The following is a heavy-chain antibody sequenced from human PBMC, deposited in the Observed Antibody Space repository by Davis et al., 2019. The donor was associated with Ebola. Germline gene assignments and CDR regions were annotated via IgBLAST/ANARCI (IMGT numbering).Heavy chain of an antibody. J-gene: IGHJ4*02. D-gene: IGHD5-18*01. CDR3: AKGTAMVFGEFDY. Sequence: GGSLRLSCAASGFTFSNYWMHWVRQAPGKGLEWVSAISGSGGSTYYADSVKGRFTISRDNSKNTLYLQMNSLRAEDTAVYYCAKGTAMVFGEFDYWGQGTLVTVSS. CDR1: GFTFSNYW. CDR2: ISGSGGST. V-gene: IGHV3-23*01.